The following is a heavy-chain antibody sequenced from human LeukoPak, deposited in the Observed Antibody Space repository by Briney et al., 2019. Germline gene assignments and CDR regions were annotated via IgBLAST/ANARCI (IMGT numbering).Heavy chain of an antibody. Sequence: PGGSLRLSCATSGFTFSSYAMHGVRQAPGKGLEWVAVISYDGSNKYYADSVKGRFTISRDNSKNTLYLQMNSLRAEDTAVYYCARGVDVVVPESIPEDYWGQGTLVTVSS. V-gene: IGHV3-30-3*01. J-gene: IGHJ4*02. D-gene: IGHD2-2*01. CDR2: ISYDGSNK. CDR1: GFTFSSYA. CDR3: ARGVDVVVPESIPEDY.